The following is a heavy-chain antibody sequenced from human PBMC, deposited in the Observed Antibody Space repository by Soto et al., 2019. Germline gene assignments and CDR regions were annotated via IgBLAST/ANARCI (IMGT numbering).Heavy chain of an antibody. CDR3: AKDEGEYSSKVDY. V-gene: IGHV3-23*01. CDR2: ISGSGTST. D-gene: IGHD6-13*01. J-gene: IGHJ4*02. Sequence: EVQLLESGGGLVQPGGSLRLSCAASGFTFSIYAMSWVRQAPGKGLEWVSAISGSGTSTYYADSVKGRFTISRDNSKNILNLQMNSLEVEDAAVDCCAKDEGEYSSKVDYWGQGTLVSVSS. CDR1: GFTFSIYA.